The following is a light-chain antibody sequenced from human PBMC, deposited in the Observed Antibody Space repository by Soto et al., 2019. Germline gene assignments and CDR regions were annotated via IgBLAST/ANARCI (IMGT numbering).Light chain of an antibody. V-gene: IGKV2-28*01. CDR3: MKGLQTPFT. CDR1: RSLLRNGNNS. CDR2: LGS. Sequence: DIVMTQSPLSLPVTPGEPASISCRSNRSLLRNGNNSLTWYLQKPGQSPQLLIYLGSNRASGVPDRFSSSASGTDFTLKIRRVEADDVGIYYCMKGLQTPFTFGEGTQVE. J-gene: IGKJ4*01.